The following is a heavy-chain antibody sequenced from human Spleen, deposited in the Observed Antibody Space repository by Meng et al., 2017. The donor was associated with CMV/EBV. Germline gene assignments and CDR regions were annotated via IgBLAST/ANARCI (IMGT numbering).Heavy chain of an antibody. J-gene: IGHJ6*02. CDR3: ARQSRGYGGNSYGTDV. V-gene: IGHV4-61*01. CDR2: IYYSGST. D-gene: IGHD4/OR15-4a*01. Sequence: SETLSLTCTVSGGSVSSGSYYWSWIRQPPGKGLEWIGYIYYSGSTNYNPSLKSRVTISVDTSKNQFSLKLSSVTAADTAVYYCARQSRGYGGNSYGTDVWGQGTTVTVSS. CDR1: GGSVSSGSYY.